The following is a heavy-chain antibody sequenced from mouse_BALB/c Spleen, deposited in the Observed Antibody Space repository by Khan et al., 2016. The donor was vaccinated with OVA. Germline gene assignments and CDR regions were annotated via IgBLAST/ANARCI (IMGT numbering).Heavy chain of an antibody. J-gene: IGHJ3*01. CDR1: GYTFTDFA. V-gene: IGHV1S137*01. D-gene: IGHD2-1*01. CDR2: ISTYYGDA. CDR3: VRGSGHYRLAY. Sequence: QVQLQQSGAELVRPGVSVKISCKGSGYTFTDFAMHWVKQSHAKSLEWIGVISTYYGDANYNQNFKGKATMTVDKSSSTAYMELARLTSEDSAIYYCVRGSGHYRLAYWGQGTLVTVSA.